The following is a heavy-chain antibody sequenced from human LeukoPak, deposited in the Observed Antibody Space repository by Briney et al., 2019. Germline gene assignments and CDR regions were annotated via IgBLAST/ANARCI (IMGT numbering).Heavy chain of an antibody. CDR1: GGTFSSYA. CDR2: IIPIFGTA. V-gene: IGHV1-69*06. CDR3: ARVPPLWFGESDNWFDP. D-gene: IGHD3-10*01. J-gene: IGHJ5*02. Sequence: SVKVSCKASGGTFSSYAISWVRQAPGQGLEWMGGIIPIFGTANYAQKFQGRVTITADKSTSTAYMELSSLRSEDTAVYYCARVPPLWFGESDNWFDPWGQGTLVTVSS.